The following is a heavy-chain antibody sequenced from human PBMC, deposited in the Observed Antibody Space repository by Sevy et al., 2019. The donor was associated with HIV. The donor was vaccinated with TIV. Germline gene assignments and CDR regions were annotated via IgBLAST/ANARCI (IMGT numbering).Heavy chain of an antibody. CDR2: ISSSSSYI. V-gene: IGHV3-21*01. Sequence: GGSLRLSCAASGLTFRNYNINWVRQAPGKGLEWVSFISSSSSYIYYADSVKGRFTISRDNAKNSMYLQMNSLRAEDTAVDYCAKGTFGGVNGMDVWGQGTTVTVSS. D-gene: IGHD3-16*01. CDR3: AKGTFGGVNGMDV. J-gene: IGHJ6*02. CDR1: GLTFRNYN.